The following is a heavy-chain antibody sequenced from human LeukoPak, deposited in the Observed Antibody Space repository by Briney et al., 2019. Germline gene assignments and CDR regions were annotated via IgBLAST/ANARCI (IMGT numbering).Heavy chain of an antibody. CDR2: ISSSSSYI. J-gene: IGHJ3*02. D-gene: IGHD3-22*01. V-gene: IGHV3-21*01. CDR1: GFTFSSYS. Sequence: GGSLRLSCAASGFTFSSYSMNWVRQAPGKGLEWVSSISSSSSYIYYADSVKGRFTISRDNAKNSLYLQMNSLRAEDTAVYYRARSYYDSSRYYVKDDAFDIWGQGTMVTVSS. CDR3: ARSYYDSSRYYVKDDAFDI.